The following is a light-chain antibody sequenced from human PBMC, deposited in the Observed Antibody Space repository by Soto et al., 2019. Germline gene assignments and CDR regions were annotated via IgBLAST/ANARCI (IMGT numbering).Light chain of an antibody. CDR2: DAS. CDR3: QQYNSWYT. J-gene: IGKJ2*01. Sequence: DIQMTQSPSTLSASVGDRVTITCRASQSISSWLAWYQQKPGKAPKLLIYDASSLESGVPSRFSGSGSGTKFTLTINCLQPDDFATYYCQQYNSWYTFGQGTKLEIK. V-gene: IGKV1-5*01. CDR1: QSISSW.